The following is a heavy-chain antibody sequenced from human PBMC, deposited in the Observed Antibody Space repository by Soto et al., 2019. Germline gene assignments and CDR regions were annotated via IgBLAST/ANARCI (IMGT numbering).Heavy chain of an antibody. CDR3: ASGTAPDVDY. CDR2: NNPYLGVI. Sequence: QVPLVQSGAEVKKPGSSVKVSCKASGGSFSKYSISWIRQAPGQGLEWMGRNNPYLGVITYAQKFKGRVTISADEFTATGHIELNSLGSEDTATYFCASGTAPDVDYWGQGSLITLS. J-gene: IGHJ4*02. CDR1: GGSFSKYS. D-gene: IGHD2-21*02. V-gene: IGHV1-69*02.